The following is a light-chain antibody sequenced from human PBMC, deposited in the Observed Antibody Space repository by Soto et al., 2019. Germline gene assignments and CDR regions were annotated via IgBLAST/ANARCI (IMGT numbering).Light chain of an antibody. CDR2: AAS. Sequence: QMTRSPASLSASGGEKIISTCRASRDVGSDVSWYQQKPGQAPKLLIYAASNLYTGVPSRFSGSRSGTEFTLTISSLQPEDFASYYCLQDYGDSWTFGQGTKVDIK. CDR3: LQDYGDSWT. CDR1: RDVGSD. J-gene: IGKJ1*01. V-gene: IGKV1-6*02.